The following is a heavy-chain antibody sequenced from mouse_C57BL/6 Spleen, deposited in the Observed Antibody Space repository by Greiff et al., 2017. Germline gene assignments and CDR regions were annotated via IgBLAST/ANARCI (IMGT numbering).Heavy chain of an antibody. CDR2: IHPHSGST. Sequence: QVQLQQPGAELVKPGASVKLSCKASGYTFTSYWMPWVKQRPGQGLEWIGMIHPHSGSTNYNEKFKSKATLTVDKSSSTAYMPLSSLTSEDSAVYYCARRGYYGSSPNWYFDVWGTGTTVTVSS. CDR3: ARRGYYGSSPNWYFDV. D-gene: IGHD1-1*01. V-gene: IGHV1-64*01. CDR1: GYTFTSYW. J-gene: IGHJ1*03.